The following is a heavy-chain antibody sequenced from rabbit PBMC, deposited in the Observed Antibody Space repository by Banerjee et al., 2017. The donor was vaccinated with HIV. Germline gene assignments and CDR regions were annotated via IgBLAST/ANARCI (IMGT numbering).Heavy chain of an antibody. CDR3: ARGGGSDYAFAFNL. CDR1: GFSFSSGYD. D-gene: IGHD8-1*01. CDR2: IYTGDGST. J-gene: IGHJ4*01. Sequence: QEQLEESGGDLVKPEGSLTLTCTASGFSFSSGYDMCWVRQAPGKGLEWIACIYTGDGSTYYASWAKGRFTISKTSSTTVTLQMTSLTVADTATYFCARGGGSDYAFAFNLWGQGTLVTVS. V-gene: IGHV1S45*01.